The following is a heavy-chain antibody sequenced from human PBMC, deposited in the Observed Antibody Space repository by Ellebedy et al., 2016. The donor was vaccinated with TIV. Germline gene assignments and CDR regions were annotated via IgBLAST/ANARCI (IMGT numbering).Heavy chain of an antibody. CDR1: GFTFSGYG. J-gene: IGHJ3*02. D-gene: IGHD3-3*01. Sequence: GGSLRLSXAASGFTFSGYGMHWVRQAPGKGLEWVAVIWYDGSNKYYADSVKGRFTISRDNSKNTLYLQMNSLRAEDTAVYYCARPYYDFWSGYYRTLRRGAFDIWGQGTMVTVSS. CDR3: ARPYYDFWSGYYRTLRRGAFDI. V-gene: IGHV3-33*01. CDR2: IWYDGSNK.